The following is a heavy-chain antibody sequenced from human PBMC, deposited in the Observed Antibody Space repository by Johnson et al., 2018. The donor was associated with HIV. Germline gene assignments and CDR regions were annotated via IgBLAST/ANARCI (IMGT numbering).Heavy chain of an antibody. CDR1: GLTFSNSW. CDR3: TTMSALWFGDLHVFGDGFDI. D-gene: IGHD3-10*01. V-gene: IGHV3-15*01. CDR2: IKSKTDGGTT. Sequence: MLLVESGGGLVQPGGSLRLSCAASGLTFSNSWMSWVRQAPGKGLEWVGRIKSKTDGGTTDYAAPVKGRFTISRDDSKNTLYLQMNSLKTEDTAVYYCTTMSALWFGDLHVFGDGFDIWGQGTMVTVSS. J-gene: IGHJ3*02.